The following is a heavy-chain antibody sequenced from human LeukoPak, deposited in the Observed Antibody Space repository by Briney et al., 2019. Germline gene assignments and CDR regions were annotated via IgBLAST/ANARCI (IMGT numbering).Heavy chain of an antibody. Sequence: SQTLSLTCTVSGGSISSGSYYWSWIRQPAGKGLEWIGRIYTSGSTNYNPSLKSRVTISVDTSKNQFSLKLSSVTAADTAVYYCARVARGSGSYWGPLTSRHEPDYFDYWGQGTLVTVSS. CDR2: IYTSGST. CDR3: ARVARGSGSYWGPLTSRHEPDYFDY. J-gene: IGHJ4*02. CDR1: GGSISSGSYY. D-gene: IGHD3-10*01. V-gene: IGHV4-61*02.